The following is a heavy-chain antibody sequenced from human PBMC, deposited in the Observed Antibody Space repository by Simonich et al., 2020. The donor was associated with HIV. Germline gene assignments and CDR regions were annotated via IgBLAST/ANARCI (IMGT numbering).Heavy chain of an antibody. D-gene: IGHD2-2*01. J-gene: IGHJ4*02. Sequence: EVQLVESGGGLVKPGGSLRLSCAASGFTFSSYGMNWVRPAPGKGLKWVSSISSSSSYIYYADSVKGRFTISRENAKNALYLQMNSLRAEDTAVYYCARDGRKGSSTSCSDYWGQGTLVTVSS. V-gene: IGHV3-21*01. CDR1: GFTFSSYG. CDR2: ISSSSSYI. CDR3: ARDGRKGSSTSCSDY.